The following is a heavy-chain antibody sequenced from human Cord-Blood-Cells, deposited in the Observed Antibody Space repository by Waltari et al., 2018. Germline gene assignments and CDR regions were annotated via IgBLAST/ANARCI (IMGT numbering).Heavy chain of an antibody. V-gene: IGHV4-39*01. CDR2: IYYSGST. CDR1: GGSISSSSYY. J-gene: IGHJ5*02. Sequence: QLQLQESGPGLVKPSETLSLTCTVSGGSISSSSYYWGWIRQPPGKGLEWIGSIYYSGSTYYNPSLKSQVTISVDTSKNQFSLKLSSVTAADTAVYYCARYSSSWYWFDPWGQGTLVTVSS. D-gene: IGHD6-13*01. CDR3: ARYSSSWYWFDP.